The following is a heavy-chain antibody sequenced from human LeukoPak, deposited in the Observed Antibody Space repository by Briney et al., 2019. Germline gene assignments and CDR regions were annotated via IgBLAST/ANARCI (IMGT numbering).Heavy chain of an antibody. CDR1: GYSFTSYW. CDR2: IYPGDSDT. CDR3: ARRNIVGANDNFDY. D-gene: IGHD1-26*01. V-gene: IGHV5-51*01. J-gene: IGHJ4*02. Sequence: GESLKISYEGSGYSFTSYWIGWVRQMPGKGLEWMGIIYPGDSDTRYSPSFQGQVTISADKSISTAYLQWSSLKASDTAMYYCARRNIVGANDNFDYWGQGTLDSVSS.